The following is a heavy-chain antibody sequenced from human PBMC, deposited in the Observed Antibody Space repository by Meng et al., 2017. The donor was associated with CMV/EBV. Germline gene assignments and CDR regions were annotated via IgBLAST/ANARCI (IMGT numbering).Heavy chain of an antibody. V-gene: IGHV3-9*01. D-gene: IGHD2-2*01. J-gene: IGHJ5*02. CDR1: GFTFDDYA. CDR3: ATAYCSSTSCYP. CDR2: ISWNSGSI. Sequence: LSLTCAASGFTFDDYAMHWVRQAPGKGLEWVSGISWNSGSIGYADSVKGRFTISRDNSKNTLYLQMNSLRAEDTAVYYCATAYCSSTSCYPWGQGTLVTVSS.